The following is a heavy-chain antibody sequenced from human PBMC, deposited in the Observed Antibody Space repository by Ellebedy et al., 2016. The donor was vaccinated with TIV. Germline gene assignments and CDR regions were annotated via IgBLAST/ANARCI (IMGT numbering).Heavy chain of an antibody. J-gene: IGHJ5*02. V-gene: IGHV3-48*04. CDR3: ARNGYCTPSNCRPYNWCDP. D-gene: IGHD2-8*01. CDR1: GFTFSKYG. Sequence: GESLKISCVAPGFTFSKYGMNWVRQAPGKGLEWVSYISGSSNTKHYADSVKGRFTVSRDNAKNSLYLQMNSLTVDDTAEYYCARNGYCTPSNCRPYNWCDPWGQGTLVTVSS. CDR2: ISGSSNTK.